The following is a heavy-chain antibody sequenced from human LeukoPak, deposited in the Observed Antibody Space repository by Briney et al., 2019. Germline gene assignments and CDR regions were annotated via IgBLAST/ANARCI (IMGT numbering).Heavy chain of an antibody. V-gene: IGHV4-59*08. J-gene: IGHJ4*02. CDR2: IYYSGST. CDR1: GGSISSYN. CDR3: ARLPDRGSGWYGLDH. Sequence: SETLSLTCTVSGGSISSYNWSWIRQPPGKGLGWIGYIYYSGSTNYNPSLKSRVTMSVDTSKNQFSLKLTSVTTADTAVYYYARLPDRGSGWYGLDHWGQGTLVTVSS. D-gene: IGHD6-19*01.